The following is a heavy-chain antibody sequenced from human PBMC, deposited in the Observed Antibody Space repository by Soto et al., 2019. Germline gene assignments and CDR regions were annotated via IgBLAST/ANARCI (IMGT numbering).Heavy chain of an antibody. J-gene: IGHJ4*02. Sequence: SVKVSCKASGGTFSSYAISWVRQAPGQGLEWMGGIIPIFGTANYAQKFQGRVTITADESTSTAYMELSSLRSEDTAVYYCASYGSGSYYNPYFDYWGQGTLVTVSS. CDR2: IIPIFGTA. CDR1: GGTFSSYA. CDR3: ASYGSGSYYNPYFDY. D-gene: IGHD3-10*01. V-gene: IGHV1-69*13.